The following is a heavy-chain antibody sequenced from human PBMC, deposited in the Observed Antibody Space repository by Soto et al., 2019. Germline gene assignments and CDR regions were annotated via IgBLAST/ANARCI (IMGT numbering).Heavy chain of an antibody. Sequence: EVQLLESGGGLVQPGGSLRLSCAASGFTFSSYAMSWVRQAPGKGLEWVSAISGSGGSTYYADSVKGRFTISRDNSKNTQYLQNNRLRDQETAVYSCTKDGPRPAAIWRLGYYGMDVWGHGTTVTVSS. J-gene: IGHJ6*02. D-gene: IGHD2-2*02. CDR1: GFTFSSYA. V-gene: IGHV3-23*01. CDR3: TKDGPRPAAIWRLGYYGMDV. CDR2: ISGSGGST.